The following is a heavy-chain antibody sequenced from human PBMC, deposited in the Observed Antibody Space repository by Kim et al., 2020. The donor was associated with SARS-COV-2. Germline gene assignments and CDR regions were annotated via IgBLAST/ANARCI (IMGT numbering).Heavy chain of an antibody. CDR3: ARRRGSSSSAGVWFDS. D-gene: IGHD3-10*01. CDR1: GDSIDNFNFY. CDR2: IFYTGQP. V-gene: IGHV4-39*02. J-gene: IGHJ5*01. Sequence: SETLSLTCAVSGDSIDNFNFYWDWVRQSPGKALEWIGSIFYTGQPYYSPSLKSRVTLLLDTSERHFSLTLASVTSTDSGVYFCARRRGSSSSAGVWFDS.